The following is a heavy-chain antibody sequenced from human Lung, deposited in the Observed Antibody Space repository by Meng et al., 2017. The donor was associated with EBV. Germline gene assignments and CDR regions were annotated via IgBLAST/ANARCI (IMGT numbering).Heavy chain of an antibody. Sequence: QLQLRESGPGLVKPAEPLSLTCTVSGGPISRTGTCGGWIRQPPGKGLEWIGSQCHADDTYYNPSLMGRVTISVDTSKNQVSLKLTSVTAADTSIYYCVRHTFSGNPGGIDSWGQGILVTVSS. V-gene: IGHV4-39*01. D-gene: IGHD4-23*01. CDR3: VRHTFSGNPGGIDS. J-gene: IGHJ4*02. CDR2: QCHADDT. CDR1: GGPISRTGTC.